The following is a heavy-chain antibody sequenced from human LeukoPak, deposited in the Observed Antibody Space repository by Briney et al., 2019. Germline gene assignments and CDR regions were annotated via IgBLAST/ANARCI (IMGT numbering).Heavy chain of an antibody. Sequence: GASVKVSCKASGGTFSSYAISWVRQAPGQGLEWMGGIIPILGTANYAQKFQGRVTITTDESTSTAYMELSSLRSEDTAVYYCARGLTGTAFDPWGQGTLVTVSS. CDR2: IIPILGTA. J-gene: IGHJ5*02. CDR3: ARGLTGTAFDP. D-gene: IGHD1-7*01. CDR1: GGTFSSYA. V-gene: IGHV1-69*05.